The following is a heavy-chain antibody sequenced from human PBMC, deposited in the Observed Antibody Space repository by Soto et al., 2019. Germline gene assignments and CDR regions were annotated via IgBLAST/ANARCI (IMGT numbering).Heavy chain of an antibody. Sequence: ASVKVSCKASGYTFTSYGISWVRQAPGQGLEWMGWISAYNGNTNYAQKLQGRVTMTTDASTSTAYMELRSLRSDDTAVYYCARNLRGIWSGHKDWFDPWGQGTLVTVS. V-gene: IGHV1-18*01. D-gene: IGHD3-3*01. J-gene: IGHJ5*02. CDR1: GYTFTSYG. CDR3: ARNLRGIWSGHKDWFDP. CDR2: ISAYNGNT.